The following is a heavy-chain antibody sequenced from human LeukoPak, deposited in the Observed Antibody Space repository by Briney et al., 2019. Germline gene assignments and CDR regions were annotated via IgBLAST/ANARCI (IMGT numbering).Heavy chain of an antibody. Sequence: SQTLSLTCAISGDSVSSNSAAWNWIRQSPSRGLEWLGRTYYRSKWYNDYAESVKSRITINPDTSKDQFSLQLNSVTPEDTAVYYCTRDEQWLVYFDYWGQGTLVTVSS. V-gene: IGHV6-1*01. CDR1: GDSVSSNSAA. J-gene: IGHJ4*02. D-gene: IGHD6-19*01. CDR2: TYYRSKWYN. CDR3: TRDEQWLVYFDY.